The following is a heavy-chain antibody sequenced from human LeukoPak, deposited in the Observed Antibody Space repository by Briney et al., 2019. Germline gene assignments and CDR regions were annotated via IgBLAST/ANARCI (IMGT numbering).Heavy chain of an antibody. CDR1: GYTFSNYA. D-gene: IGHD1-1*01. J-gene: IGHJ4*02. CDR2: ISHNGDRI. V-gene: IGHV3-23*01. CDR3: AKQGTNGYFDY. Sequence: RPGGSLRLSCSASGYTFSNYAMTWVRQAPGKRLEWVSGISHNGDRIYYADSVKGRFTISRDSSKNTLYLQMNSLRAEDTAVYYCAKQGTNGYFDYWGQGTLVTVSS.